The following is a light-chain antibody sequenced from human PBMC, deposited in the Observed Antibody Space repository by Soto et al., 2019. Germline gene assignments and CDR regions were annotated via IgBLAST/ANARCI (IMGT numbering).Light chain of an antibody. V-gene: IGKV3-15*01. CDR2: GAS. CDR3: QQRSNWPIT. J-gene: IGKJ5*01. CDR1: QSVTTQ. Sequence: IVLTQSPGTLSLSPGERATLSCRASQSVTTQLAWYQQKPGQAPRLLIYGASTRASGIPARFSGSGSGTEFTLTISSLQSEDFAVYYCQQRSNWPITFGQGTRLEI.